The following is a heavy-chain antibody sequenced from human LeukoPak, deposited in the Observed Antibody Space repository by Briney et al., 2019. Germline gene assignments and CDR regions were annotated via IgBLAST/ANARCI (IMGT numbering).Heavy chain of an antibody. CDR3: ARRHSSGWFYY. J-gene: IGHJ4*02. D-gene: IGHD6-19*01. Sequence: GPRLVKPSETLSLTCTVSGYSISNGYYWDWIRQPPGRGLEWIGNIYRSGSTSYNPSLKSRVTISVGTSKNQFSLKVNSVTAADTAVYYCARRHSSGWFYYWGQGTLVTVSS. CDR1: GYSISNGYY. V-gene: IGHV4-38-2*02. CDR2: IYRSGST.